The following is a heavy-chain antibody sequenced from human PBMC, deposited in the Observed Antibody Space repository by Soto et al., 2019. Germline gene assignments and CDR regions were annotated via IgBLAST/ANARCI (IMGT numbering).Heavy chain of an antibody. Sequence: QVQLVESGGGVVQPGRSLRLSCAASGFTFSTNAMHWVRQAPGKGLEWVAVISYDGGTKYYADSVKGRFTISRDNAKNTLYLQMNSLRAEDTAVDYCAKQFSGWSYYFDYWGQGTLVTVSS. J-gene: IGHJ4*02. CDR2: ISYDGGTK. V-gene: IGHV3-30-3*02. D-gene: IGHD6-19*01. CDR1: GFTFSTNA. CDR3: AKQFSGWSYYFDY.